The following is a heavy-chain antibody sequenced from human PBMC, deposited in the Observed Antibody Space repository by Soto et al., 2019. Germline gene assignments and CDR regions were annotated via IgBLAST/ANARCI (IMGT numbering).Heavy chain of an antibody. Sequence: QVQLEQSGAEVKKPGASVMVSCKASGYTFSSYGISWVRQAPGQGLEWMGWISGYNGNTNYELKFQDRVTMTTDTSTNTAYMELRSLRSDDTAVYYCAREGIGVYYYEGMDVWGQGTTVTVSS. CDR3: AREGIGVYYYEGMDV. CDR1: GYTFSSYG. J-gene: IGHJ6*02. CDR2: ISGYNGNT. V-gene: IGHV1-18*01. D-gene: IGHD6-19*01.